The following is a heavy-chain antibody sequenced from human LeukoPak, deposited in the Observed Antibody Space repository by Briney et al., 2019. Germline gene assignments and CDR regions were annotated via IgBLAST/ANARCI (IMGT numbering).Heavy chain of an antibody. V-gene: IGHV4-34*01. CDR3: ARSAYGFDY. CDR1: GGSLNGHY. CDR2: GSDSGGT. Sequence: SETLSLTCAVYGGSLNGHYWSWIRQSPGKGLEWIGEGSDSGGTKFNPSLKSRVTISADTSKNQFSLRLRSVTAADTAVYHCARSAYGFDYWGQGTLVTVSS. D-gene: IGHD4-17*01. J-gene: IGHJ4*02.